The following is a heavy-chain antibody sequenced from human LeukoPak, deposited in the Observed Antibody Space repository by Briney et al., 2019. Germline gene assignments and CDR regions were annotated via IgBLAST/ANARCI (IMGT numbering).Heavy chain of an antibody. CDR2: IYYSGST. V-gene: IGHV4-39*07. J-gene: IGHJ4*02. Sequence: SETLSLTCTVSGGSISSNSFYWGWIRQPPGKGLEWIGSIYYSGSTYYSPSLKSRVTISVDTSKNQFSLKLNSVTAADTAVYYCARDRYSGSGVFDYWGQGTLVTVSS. CDR3: ARDRYSGSGVFDY. CDR1: GGSISSNSFY. D-gene: IGHD1-26*01.